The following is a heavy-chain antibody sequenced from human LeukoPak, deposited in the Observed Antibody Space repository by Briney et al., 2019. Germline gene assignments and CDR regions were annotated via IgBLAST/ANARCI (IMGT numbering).Heavy chain of an antibody. J-gene: IGHJ4*02. Sequence: GGSLRLSCAASGFTFSSYAMSWVRQAPGKGLVWVSRINSDGSSTTYADSVKGRFTMSRDNAKSTLYLQMSSLRAEDTAVYYCATSLGPLTDYWGQGILVTVSS. CDR1: GFTFSSYA. CDR3: ATSLGPLTDY. D-gene: IGHD7-27*01. CDR2: INSDGSST. V-gene: IGHV3-74*01.